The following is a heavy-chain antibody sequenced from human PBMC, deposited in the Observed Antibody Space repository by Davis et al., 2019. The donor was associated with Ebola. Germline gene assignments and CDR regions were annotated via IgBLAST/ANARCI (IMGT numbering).Heavy chain of an antibody. CDR3: ATPSRSYYYGMDV. CDR2: INPSGGST. D-gene: IGHD2/OR15-2a*01. J-gene: IGHJ6*02. CDR1: GYTFTSYY. V-gene: IGHV1-46*01. Sequence: AASVKVSCKASGYTFTSYYMHWVRQAPGQGLEWMGIINPSGGSTSYAQKFQGRVTMTRDTSTSTVYMELSSLRSGDTAVYYCATPSRSYYYGMDVWGQGTTVTVSS.